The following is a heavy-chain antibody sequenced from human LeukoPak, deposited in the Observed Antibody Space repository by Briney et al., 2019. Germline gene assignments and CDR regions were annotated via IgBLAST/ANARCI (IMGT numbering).Heavy chain of an antibody. D-gene: IGHD6-13*01. CDR1: GFTFSDYN. V-gene: IGHV3-11*01. Sequence: GGSLRLSCAASGFTFSDYNMRWIRQAPGKGLEWVSSISRSGSTKYYADSVKGRFTISRDNAKNSLFLQMNSLRAEDTAVYYCARAPGIAAAVHWGQGTLVTVSS. J-gene: IGHJ4*02. CDR2: ISRSGSTK. CDR3: ARAPGIAAAVH.